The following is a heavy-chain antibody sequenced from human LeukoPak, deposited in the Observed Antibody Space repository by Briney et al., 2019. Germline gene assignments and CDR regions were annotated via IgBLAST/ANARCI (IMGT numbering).Heavy chain of an antibody. CDR1: GYTLTEKH. J-gene: IGHJ3*01. CDR2: IDPKSGGT. D-gene: IGHD7-27*01. CDR3: AREMGIKAFDV. Sequence: ASVKVSCKASGYTLTEKHLYWVRQAPGQGLEWMGWIDPKSGGTNFAQNFQGRLTMTRDTSINTAYMELSRLTSDDTTVYYCAREMGIKAFDVWGQGTMVTVSS. V-gene: IGHV1-2*02.